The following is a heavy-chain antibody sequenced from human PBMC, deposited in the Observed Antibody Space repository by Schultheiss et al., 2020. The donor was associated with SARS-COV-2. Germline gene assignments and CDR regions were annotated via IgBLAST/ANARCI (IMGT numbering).Heavy chain of an antibody. CDR1: GYTFTGYY. D-gene: IGHD3-9*01. Sequence: GESLKISCKASGYTFTGYYMHWVRQAPGQGLEWMGRINPNSGGTNYAQKFQGRVTMTRDTSISTAYMELSRLRSDDTAVYYCATSLGHYDILTGYYKGYYYYGIDVWVQGTTVTVSS. CDR2: INPNSGGT. J-gene: IGHJ6*02. CDR3: ATSLGHYDILTGYYKGYYYYGIDV. V-gene: IGHV1-2*06.